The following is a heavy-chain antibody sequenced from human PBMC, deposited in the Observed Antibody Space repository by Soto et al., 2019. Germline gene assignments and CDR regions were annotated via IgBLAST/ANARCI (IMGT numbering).Heavy chain of an antibody. CDR3: AHRPSGWFLFDY. CDR1: GFPLSTSGVG. Sequence: QITLKESGPTLVKPTQTLTLTCTFSGFPLSTSGVGVGWILQSPGKALQWLALIYWNGDKRYNPSLKTRLTITHDTSKNQVVLTLTSMDPVDTATYYCAHRPSGWFLFDYWGQGTLVTVSS. CDR2: IYWNGDK. J-gene: IGHJ4*02. D-gene: IGHD6-19*01. V-gene: IGHV2-5*01.